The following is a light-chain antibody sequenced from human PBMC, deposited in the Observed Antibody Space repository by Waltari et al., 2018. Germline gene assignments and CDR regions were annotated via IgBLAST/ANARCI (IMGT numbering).Light chain of an antibody. CDR1: QNINSF. Sequence: DIQMTQSPSSLSASVGDRVTITCRASQNINSFLNWYQQKPGRAPKLLIYAASSLHSGVPSRFSGSGYGTDYTLTISSLQPEDFATYYCQQSYSTWTSGQGTKVEIK. CDR2: AAS. V-gene: IGKV1-39*01. J-gene: IGKJ1*01. CDR3: QQSYSTWT.